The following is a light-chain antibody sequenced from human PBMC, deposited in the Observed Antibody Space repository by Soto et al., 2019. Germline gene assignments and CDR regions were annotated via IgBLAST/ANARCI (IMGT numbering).Light chain of an antibody. CDR2: AAS. J-gene: IGKJ5*01. CDR1: QSISTF. Sequence: DVQVTQSPSSLSAFVRDRVTVTFRASQSISTFLNWYQQRPGNAPRLLIFAASTLQSGVPSRFSGTGSGTDFTLTISSLQPEDFATYYCQQTYNTLPSTFGQGTRLEIK. V-gene: IGKV1-39*01. CDR3: QQTYNTLPST.